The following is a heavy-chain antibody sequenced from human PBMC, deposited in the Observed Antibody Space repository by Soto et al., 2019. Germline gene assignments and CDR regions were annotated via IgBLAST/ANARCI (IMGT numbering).Heavy chain of an antibody. CDR1: GFTFSSYA. Sequence: GGSLRLSCAASGFTFSSYAMSWVRQAPGKGLEWVAVISYDGSNKYYADSVKGRFTISRDNSKNTLYLQMNSLRAEDTAVYYCAKDMDAVYAIHYYYYYGMDVWGQGTTVTVSS. J-gene: IGHJ6*02. CDR2: ISYDGSNK. V-gene: IGHV3-30*18. CDR3: AKDMDAVYAIHYYYYYGMDV. D-gene: IGHD2-8*01.